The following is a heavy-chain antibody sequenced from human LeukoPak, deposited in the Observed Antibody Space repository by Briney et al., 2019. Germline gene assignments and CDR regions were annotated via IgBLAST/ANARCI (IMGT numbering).Heavy chain of an antibody. J-gene: IGHJ4*02. Sequence: ASVKVSCKASGYTFTNYGISWVRQAPGQGLEWMGWISGYNGHPNYAEKLQGRVTMTTDTSTSTAYMELRSLRSDDTAVFYCARDLPYSSSWESIDYWGQGTLVTVSS. D-gene: IGHD6-13*01. CDR2: ISGYNGHP. CDR3: ARDLPYSSSWESIDY. CDR1: GYTFTNYG. V-gene: IGHV1-18*01.